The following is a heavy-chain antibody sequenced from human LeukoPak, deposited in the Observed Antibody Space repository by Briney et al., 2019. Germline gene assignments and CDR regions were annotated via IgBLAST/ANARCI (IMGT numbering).Heavy chain of an antibody. J-gene: IGHJ4*02. CDR3: ANLHGDYRDY. CDR2: ISWNSGNI. V-gene: IGHV3-9*01. Sequence: GRSLRLSCAASGFTFGDYAMHWVRQAPGKGLEWVSGISWNSGNIGYADSVKGPFTISRENAKNSLYLQMNSLRAEDTALYYCANLHGDYRDYWGQGTLVTVSS. CDR1: GFTFGDYA. D-gene: IGHD4-17*01.